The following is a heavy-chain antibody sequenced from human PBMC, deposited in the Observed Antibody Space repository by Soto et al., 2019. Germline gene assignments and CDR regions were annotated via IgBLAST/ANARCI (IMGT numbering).Heavy chain of an antibody. J-gene: IGHJ5*02. Sequence: SVKVSCKASGGTFSSYAISWVRQAPGQGLEWMGGIIPIFGTANYAQKFQGRVTITADESTSTAYMELSSLRSEDTAVYYCAAIGCSGGSCYFSSNWFDPWGQGTLVTVSS. D-gene: IGHD2-15*01. CDR2: IIPIFGTA. V-gene: IGHV1-69*13. CDR3: AAIGCSGGSCYFSSNWFDP. CDR1: GGTFSSYA.